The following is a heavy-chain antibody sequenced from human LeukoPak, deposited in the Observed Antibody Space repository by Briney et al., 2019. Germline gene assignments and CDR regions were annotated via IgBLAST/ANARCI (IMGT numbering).Heavy chain of an antibody. CDR1: GFTFNSYG. CDR2: IRFDGSYK. Sequence: GGSLRLSCAASGFTFNSYGMHWVRQAPGKGLEWVAFIRFDGSYKYYADSVKGRFTISRDTSKNTLYLQMNSLRAEDTAIYYCARDERLLSFLKWGQGTLVTVSS. D-gene: IGHD3-3*01. CDR3: ARDERLLSFLK. J-gene: IGHJ4*02. V-gene: IGHV3-30*02.